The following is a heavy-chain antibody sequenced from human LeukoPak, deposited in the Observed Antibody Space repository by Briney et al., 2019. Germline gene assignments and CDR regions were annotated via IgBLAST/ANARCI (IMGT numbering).Heavy chain of an antibody. CDR2: INPHSGGT. V-gene: IGHV1-2*02. D-gene: IGHD1-1*01. J-gene: IGHJ4*02. Sequence: ASVKVSCKASGYTFTNYYMHWVRQAPGQGLEWMGWINPHSGGTKYAQKFQGRVTTTRDTSISTAYMELSRLRSDDTAVYYCARSGYFDYWGQGTLVTVSS. CDR1: GYTFTNYY. CDR3: ARSGYFDY.